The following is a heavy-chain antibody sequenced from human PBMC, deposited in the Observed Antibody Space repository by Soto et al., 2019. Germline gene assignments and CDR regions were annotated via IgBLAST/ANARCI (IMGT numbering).Heavy chain of an antibody. V-gene: IGHV4-59*08. CDR2: IYYTGST. J-gene: IGHJ6*02. D-gene: IGHD3-16*01. CDR1: GGPMNSYY. Sequence: SETLSLTCTVSGGPMNSYYWSWIRQPPGKGLEWIGYIYYTGSTNYNPSLKTRVTVSLDTSKNQFSMKLTSVTAADTAVYYCATLAPHYYFGMDVWGQGTTVTVSS. CDR3: ATLAPHYYFGMDV.